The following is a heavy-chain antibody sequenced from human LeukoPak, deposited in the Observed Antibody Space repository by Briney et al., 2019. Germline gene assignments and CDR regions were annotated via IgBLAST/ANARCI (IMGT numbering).Heavy chain of an antibody. CDR1: GGSISSYY. Sequence: SETLSLTCTVSGGSISSYYWSWIRQPPGKGLEWIGYIHYSGSTNYNPSLKSRVTISVDMSKNQFSLKLSSVTAADTAVYYCARLRLRVLGPWGQGSLVTVSS. CDR3: ARLRLRVLGP. J-gene: IGHJ5*02. CDR2: IHYSGST. D-gene: IGHD5-12*01. V-gene: IGHV4-59*12.